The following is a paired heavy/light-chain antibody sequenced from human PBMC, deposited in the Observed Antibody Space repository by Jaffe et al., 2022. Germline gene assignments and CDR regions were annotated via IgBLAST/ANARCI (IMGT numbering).Light chain of an antibody. J-gene: IGKJ4*01. CDR1: QSVSSSY. Sequence: EIVLTQSPGTLSLSPGERATLSCRASQSVSSSYLAWYQQKPGQAPRLLIYGASSRATGIPDRFSGSGSGTDFTLTISRLEPEDFAVYYCQQYGSLLTFGGGTKVEIK. V-gene: IGKV3-20*01. CDR3: QQYGSLLT. CDR2: GAS.
Heavy chain of an antibody. Sequence: QLQLQESGSGLVKPSQTLSLTCAVSGGSISSGGYSWSWIRQPPGKGLEWIGYIYHSGSTYYNPSLKSRVTISVDRSKNQFSLKLSSVTAADTAVYYCARGVRAYYGSGSYVWFDPWGQGTLVTVSS. J-gene: IGHJ5*02. CDR3: ARGVRAYYGSGSYVWFDP. V-gene: IGHV4-30-2*01. D-gene: IGHD3-10*01. CDR1: GGSISSGGYS. CDR2: IYHSGST.